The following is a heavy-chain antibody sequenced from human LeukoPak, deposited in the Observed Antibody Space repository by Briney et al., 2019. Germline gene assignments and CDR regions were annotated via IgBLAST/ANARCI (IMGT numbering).Heavy chain of an antibody. V-gene: IGHV1-24*01. CDR2: FDPEDGET. CDR1: GYTLTELS. D-gene: IGHD3-3*01. CDR3: ATDARTHCDFWSGYSKNYYYYGMDV. Sequence: GASVKVSCKVSGYTLTELSMHWVRQAPGKGLEWMGGFDPEDGETIYAQKFQGRVTMTEDTSTDTAYMELSSLRSEDTAVYYCATDARTHCDFWSGYSKNYYYYGMDVWGQGTTVTDSS. J-gene: IGHJ6*02.